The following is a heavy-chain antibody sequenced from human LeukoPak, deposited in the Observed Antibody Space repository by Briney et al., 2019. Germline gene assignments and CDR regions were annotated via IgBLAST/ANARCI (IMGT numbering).Heavy chain of an antibody. Sequence: SETLSLTCAVYGGSFGGYYWSWIRQPPGKGLEWIGEINHSGSTNYNPSLKSRVTISVDTSKNQFSLKLSSVTAADTAVYYCARGCSYGYLKIYFDYWGQGTLVTVSS. CDR3: ARGCSYGYLKIYFDY. J-gene: IGHJ4*02. CDR1: GGSFGGYY. D-gene: IGHD5-18*01. V-gene: IGHV4-34*01. CDR2: INHSGST.